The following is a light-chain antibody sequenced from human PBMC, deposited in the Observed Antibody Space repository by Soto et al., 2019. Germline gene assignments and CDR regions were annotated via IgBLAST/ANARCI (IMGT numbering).Light chain of an antibody. J-gene: IGLJ2*01. Sequence: QSVLTQPPSVSGAPRQRVTISCSGSNSNIGNNAVNWYQQLPGKAPKLLIYYDDLLPSGVSDRFSGSKSGTSASLAISGLQAEDEADYYCQSFDSSLTGSVFGGGTKLTVL. CDR2: YDD. CDR3: QSFDSSLTGSV. CDR1: NSNIGNNA. V-gene: IGLV1-36*01.